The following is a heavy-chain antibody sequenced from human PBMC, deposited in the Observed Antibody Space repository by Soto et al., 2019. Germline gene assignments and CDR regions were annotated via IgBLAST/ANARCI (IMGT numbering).Heavy chain of an antibody. D-gene: IGHD3-10*01. CDR1: GYRFVTHW. J-gene: IGHJ6*02. CDR2: IYPYGSET. V-gene: IGHV5-51*01. Sequence: PGESLKISCEGSGYRFVTHWIGWVRQMPGKGLEWIGIIYPYGSETTYSPAFQGHVTISADKSTNTAYLQWSSLKASDTAIYYCARISPSYPYFYYGMDAWGQGTTVTVSS. CDR3: ARISPSYPYFYYGMDA.